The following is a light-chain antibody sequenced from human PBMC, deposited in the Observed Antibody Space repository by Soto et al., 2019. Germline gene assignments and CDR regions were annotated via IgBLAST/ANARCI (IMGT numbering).Light chain of an antibody. V-gene: IGLV2-23*01. J-gene: IGLJ2*01. CDR1: RSDVGGYNI. Sequence: QAVVTQPASVSGSPGQSISISCTGTRSDVGGYNIVSWYQQHPGKAPKLMIYEGHRRPSGVSYRFSGSKSGNTASLTISGLQAEDEADYHCCSYAGNFTLVFGGGTKLTVL. CDR2: EGH. CDR3: CSYAGNFTLV.